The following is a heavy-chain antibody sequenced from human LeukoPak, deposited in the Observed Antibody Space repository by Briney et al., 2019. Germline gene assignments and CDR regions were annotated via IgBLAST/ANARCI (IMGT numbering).Heavy chain of an antibody. CDR2: IRNKDYGGTT. J-gene: IGHJ4*02. CDR3: SVDIGDF. Sequence: GRSLRLSCAASGFTFSSYGMHWVRQAPGKGLEWVGFIRNKDYGGTTEYAASVRGRFTISRDDSKSIAYLQMNSLKTDDTAVYYCSVDIGDFWGQGTLVTVSS. V-gene: IGHV3-49*04. D-gene: IGHD2-2*03. CDR1: GFTFSSYG.